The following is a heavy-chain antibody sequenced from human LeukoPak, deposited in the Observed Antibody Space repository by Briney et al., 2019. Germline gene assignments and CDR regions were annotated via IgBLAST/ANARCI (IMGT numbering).Heavy chain of an antibody. CDR1: GFTFSSYG. J-gene: IGHJ4*02. CDR3: ARDLQLWFLTKLAVSSGFDY. D-gene: IGHD5-18*01. Sequence: GGSLRLSCAASGFTFSSYGMHWVRQAPGKGLEWVAVIWYDGSNKYYADSVKGRFTISRDNSKNTLYLQMNSLRAEDTAVYYCARDLQLWFLTKLAVSSGFDYWGQGTLVTVSS. V-gene: IGHV3-33*01. CDR2: IWYDGSNK.